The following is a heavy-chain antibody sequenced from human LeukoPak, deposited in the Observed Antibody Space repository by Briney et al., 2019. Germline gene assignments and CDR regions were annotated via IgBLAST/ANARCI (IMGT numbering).Heavy chain of an antibody. D-gene: IGHD3-3*01. J-gene: IGHJ4*02. CDR3: ARGTIFGVVHY. Sequence: PGGSLRLSCAASGFPFSSYAINWVRQAPGKELEWVSYISSTSNTIYYYADSVKGRFSISRGNARNSVSLQMNSLRAEDTAVYYCARGTIFGVVHYWGQGTLVTVSS. CDR2: ISSTSNTI. CDR1: GFPFSSYA. V-gene: IGHV3-48*01.